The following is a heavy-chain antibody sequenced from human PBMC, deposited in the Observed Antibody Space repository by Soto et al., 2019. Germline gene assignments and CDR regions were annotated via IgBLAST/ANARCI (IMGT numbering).Heavy chain of an antibody. J-gene: IGHJ4*02. D-gene: IGHD1-26*01. CDR2: IWFDGTDK. V-gene: IGHV3-33*01. CDR1: DFSFSTYG. Sequence: QVQLVESGGGVVQPGRSLKLSCAASDFSFSTYGMHWVRRAPGKGLEWVSVIWFDGTDKYYADSVKGRFTVSRDNRKNTLYLQMNSLRVEDTAVYYCVRGSPRYSARQGLDYWGQGTLVTVSS. CDR3: VRGSPRYSARQGLDY.